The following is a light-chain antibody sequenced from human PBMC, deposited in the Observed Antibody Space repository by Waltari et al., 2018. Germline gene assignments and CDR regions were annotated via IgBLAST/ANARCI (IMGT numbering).Light chain of an antibody. V-gene: IGLV1-44*01. CDR2: AND. CDR3: AAWDDNLNGL. Sequence: QSVLTQAPSESGTPGQRVTLSCSGSSPNIGKHAVNWYQQVPGTAPKPLIYANDQRPSGVPDRFSGSKSGTSASLVISGLQAEDEADYYCAAWDDNLNGLFGGGTKLTVL. CDR1: SPNIGKHA. J-gene: IGLJ3*02.